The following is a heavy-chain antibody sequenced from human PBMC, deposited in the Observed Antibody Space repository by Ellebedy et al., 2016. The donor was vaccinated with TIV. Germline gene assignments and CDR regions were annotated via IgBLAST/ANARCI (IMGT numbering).Heavy chain of an antibody. CDR1: GVSIGSYY. V-gene: IGHV4-59*01. Sequence: MPSETLSLTCTVSGVSIGSYYWTWIRQPPGQGLEWVGYIYYSESTYYKPSLKSRVTISLDTSTNQLSLELRSVTAADPAGYYCARLLRGTYYGGFDYWGQGTPVTVSS. CDR3: ARLLRGTYYGGFDY. CDR2: IYYSEST. D-gene: IGHD1-26*01. J-gene: IGHJ4*02.